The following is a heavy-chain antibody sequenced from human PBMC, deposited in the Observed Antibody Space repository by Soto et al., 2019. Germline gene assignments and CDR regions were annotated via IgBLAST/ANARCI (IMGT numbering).Heavy chain of an antibody. V-gene: IGHV3-33*01. CDR3: ARGLRSTLDY. CDR1: GFIFSNFG. CDR2: ISSDEKIK. Sequence: GGSLRLSCVASGFIFSNFGMHWVRQAPGKGLEWVAVISSDEKIKQYADSVRGRFAISRDNSKNTLYLQMTSLRAEDTAIYYCARGLRSTLDYWGHGTLGTFSS. J-gene: IGHJ4*01.